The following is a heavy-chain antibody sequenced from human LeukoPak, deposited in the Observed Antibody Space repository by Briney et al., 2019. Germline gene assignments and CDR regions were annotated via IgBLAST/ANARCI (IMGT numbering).Heavy chain of an antibody. V-gene: IGHV1-18*01. J-gene: IGHJ4*02. CDR1: GYTFTSYG. D-gene: IGHD3-10*01. CDR2: ISAYNGNT. Sequence: GASVKVSCKASGYTFTSYGISWVRQAPGQGLEWMGWISAYNGNTNYAQKLQGRVTMTTDTSTNTAYMELRGLRSDDTAVYYCAREPQWGANYYGSGSDYWGQGTLLTVSS. CDR3: AREPQWGANYYGSGSDY.